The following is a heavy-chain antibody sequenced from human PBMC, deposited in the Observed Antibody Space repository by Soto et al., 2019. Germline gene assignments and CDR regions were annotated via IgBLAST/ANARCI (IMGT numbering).Heavy chain of an antibody. CDR2: IYYSGST. Sequence: SETLSLTCTVSCGSISSSSYYWGWIRQPPGKGLEWIGSIYYSGSTYYNPSLKSRVTISVDTSKNQFSLKLSSVTAADTAVYYCARYDFWSGYFDAFDIWGQGTMVTVSS. D-gene: IGHD3-3*01. CDR3: ARYDFWSGYFDAFDI. J-gene: IGHJ3*02. CDR1: CGSISSSSYY. V-gene: IGHV4-39*01.